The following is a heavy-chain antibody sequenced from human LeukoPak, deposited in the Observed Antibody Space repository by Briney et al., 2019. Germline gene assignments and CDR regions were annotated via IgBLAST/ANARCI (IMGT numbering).Heavy chain of an antibody. V-gene: IGHV4-39*07. Sequence: SETLSLTCTVSGGSISSSSYYWGWIRQPPGKGLEWIGSISSYSGSTYYNPSLKSRVTISVDTSKNQFSLKLSSVTAADTAVYYCARDPDFWSGYYNFDYWGQGTLVTVSS. J-gene: IGHJ4*02. CDR3: ARDPDFWSGYYNFDY. CDR2: ISSYSGST. CDR1: GGSISSSSYY. D-gene: IGHD3-3*01.